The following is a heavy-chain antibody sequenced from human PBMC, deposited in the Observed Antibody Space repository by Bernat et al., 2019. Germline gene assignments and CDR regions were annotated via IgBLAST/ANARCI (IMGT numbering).Heavy chain of an antibody. V-gene: IGHV3-66*04. CDR1: GFTVSSNY. CDR2: IYSDGST. CDR3: ARQDDFWSGFVV. Sequence: EVQLVESGGGLVQPGGSLRLSCAASGFTVSSNYMSWVRQAPGKGLEWISTIYSDGSTYYADPVKGRFVSSRDNSKNTLFLHMSSLRADDMALYYCARQDDFWSGFVVWGQGTLVTVSS. D-gene: IGHD3-3*01. J-gene: IGHJ5*02.